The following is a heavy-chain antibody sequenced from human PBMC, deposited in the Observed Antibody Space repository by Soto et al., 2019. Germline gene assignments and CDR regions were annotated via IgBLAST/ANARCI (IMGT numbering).Heavy chain of an antibody. Sequence: SVKVSCKASGGTFSSYTISWVRQAPGQGLERMGRIIPILGIANYAQKFQGRVTITADKSTSTAYMELSSLRSEDTAVYYCARAPVVPAAIYYYYYGMDVWGQGTTVTSP. CDR3: ARAPVVPAAIYYYYYGMDV. D-gene: IGHD2-2*01. CDR2: IIPILGIA. J-gene: IGHJ6*02. V-gene: IGHV1-69*02. CDR1: GGTFSSYT.